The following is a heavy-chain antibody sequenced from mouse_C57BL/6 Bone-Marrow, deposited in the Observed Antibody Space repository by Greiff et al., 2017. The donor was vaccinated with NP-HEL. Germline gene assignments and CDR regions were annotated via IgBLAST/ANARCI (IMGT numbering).Heavy chain of an antibody. D-gene: IGHD1-1*01. CDR1: GYTFTSYW. V-gene: IGHV1-59*01. CDR2: IDPSDSYT. CDR3: AIITTVEGPRVDV. J-gene: IGHJ1*03. Sequence: QVQLQQPGAELVRPGTSVKLSCKASGYTFTSYWMHWVKQRPGQGLEWIGVIDPSDSYTNYNQKFKGKATLTVDTSSSTAYMQLSSLTSEDSAGYYCAIITTVEGPRVDVWGTGTTVTVSS.